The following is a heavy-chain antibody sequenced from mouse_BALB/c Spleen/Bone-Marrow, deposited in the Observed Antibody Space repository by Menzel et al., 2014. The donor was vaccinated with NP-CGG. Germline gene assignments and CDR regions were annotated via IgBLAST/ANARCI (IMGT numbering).Heavy chain of an antibody. Sequence: LKESGSGLVRPGASVKLSCKASGYTFTSYWIHWVKQRPGQGLEWIGNIYPGSGTINYDEKFKNKATLTVDTSSSIAYMQLSSLTSEDSAVYYCRCYDYTMDYWGQGTSVTVSS. D-gene: IGHD1-1*01. CDR1: GYTFTSYW. V-gene: IGHV1S22*01. J-gene: IGHJ4*01. CDR2: IYPGSGTI. CDR3: RCYDYTMDY.